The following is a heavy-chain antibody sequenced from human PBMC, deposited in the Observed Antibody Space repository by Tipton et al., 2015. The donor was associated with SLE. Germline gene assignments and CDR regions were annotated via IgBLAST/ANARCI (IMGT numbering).Heavy chain of an antibody. D-gene: IGHD1-26*01. Sequence: TLSLTCSVSGGSISSNYWSWIRQPPGKGLEWIGYIFSSVNTDYNPSLKGTNYNPSLKSRVSISVDTSKNQFSLKVSSVTAADTAVYYCARGRLGDSQHHFDYWGQGTLVTVSS. V-gene: IGHV4-59*01. CDR3: ARGRLGDSQHHFDY. CDR1: GGSISSNY. CDR2: IFSSVNTDYNPSLKGT. J-gene: IGHJ4*02.